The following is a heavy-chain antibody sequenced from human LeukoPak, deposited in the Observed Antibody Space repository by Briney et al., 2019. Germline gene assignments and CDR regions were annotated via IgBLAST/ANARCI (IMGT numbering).Heavy chain of an antibody. V-gene: IGHV4-59*01. Sequence: SETLSLTCTVSGGSISSYYWSWIRQPPGKGLEWIGYIYYSGSTNYNPSLKSRVTTSVDASKNQFSLKLSSVTAADTAVYYCARGTMAEFDYWGQGTLVTVSS. CDR2: IYYSGST. CDR3: ARGTMAEFDY. CDR1: GGSISSYY. D-gene: IGHD3-10*01. J-gene: IGHJ4*02.